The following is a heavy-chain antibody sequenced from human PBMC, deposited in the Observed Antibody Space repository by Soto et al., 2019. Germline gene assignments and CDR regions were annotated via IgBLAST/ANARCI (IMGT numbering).Heavy chain of an antibody. D-gene: IGHD6-13*01. CDR3: ARGPGIAAAGTYYHGMDV. CDR1: GGTFSSYA. CDR2: IIPIFGTA. V-gene: IGHV1-69*01. Sequence: QVQLVQSGAEVKKPGSSVKVSCKASGGTFSSYAISWVRQAPGQGLEWMGGIIPIFGTANYAQKFQGRVTITADESTSTAYMELSSLRSEDTAVYYCARGPGIAAAGTYYHGMDVWGQGTTVTVSS. J-gene: IGHJ6*02.